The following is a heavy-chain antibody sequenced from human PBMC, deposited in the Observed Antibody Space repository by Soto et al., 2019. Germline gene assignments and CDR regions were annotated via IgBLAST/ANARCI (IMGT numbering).Heavy chain of an antibody. J-gene: IGHJ6*02. CDR1: EYSFTNYS. CDR2: IYRDDFDT. D-gene: IGHD2-15*01. Sequence: PGETPKIPCRASEYSFTNYSICWVRQMPGKGLACLRIIYRDDFDTSYSSSFQGHVTSSADKSISSAYLQWSSLKASDTAMYYCARYCSGESCYSSYYYGMDVLGQGTTVTVSS. CDR3: ARYCSGESCYSSYYYGMDV. V-gene: IGHV5-51*01.